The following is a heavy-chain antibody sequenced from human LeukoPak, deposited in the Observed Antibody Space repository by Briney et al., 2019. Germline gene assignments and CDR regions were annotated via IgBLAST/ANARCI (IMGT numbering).Heavy chain of an antibody. CDR3: ATDPGEIVPAAKGPRGDYCYGMDV. Sequence: ASVKVSCKASGGTFSSYAISWVRQAPGQGLEWMGRIIPILGIANCAQKFQGRVTITADKSTSTAYMELSSLRSDDTAVYYCATDPGEIVPAAKGPRGDYCYGMDVWGQGTTVTVSS. CDR1: GGTFSSYA. J-gene: IGHJ6*02. CDR2: IIPILGIA. D-gene: IGHD2-2*01. V-gene: IGHV1-69*04.